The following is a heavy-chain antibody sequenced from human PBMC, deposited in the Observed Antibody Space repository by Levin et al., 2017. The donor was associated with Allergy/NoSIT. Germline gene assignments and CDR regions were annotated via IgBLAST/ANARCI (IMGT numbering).Heavy chain of an antibody. CDR1: GFTLSTYN. D-gene: IGHD3-10*01. V-gene: IGHV3-21*01. J-gene: IGHJ6*02. CDR3: ARAGGYMDV. Sequence: SCAASGFTLSTYNMHWVRQAPGKGLEWVSSISRSSSYIYYADSAKGRFTISRDNAKNSLYLQMNSLRAEDTAVYYCARAGGYMDVWGQGTTVTVSS. CDR2: ISRSSSYI.